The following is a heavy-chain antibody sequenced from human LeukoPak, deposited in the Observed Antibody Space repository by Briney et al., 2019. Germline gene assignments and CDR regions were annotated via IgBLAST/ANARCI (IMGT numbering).Heavy chain of an antibody. CDR3: AKGALYDFWSGFYYFDY. CDR2: ISGCGGST. Sequence: PGGALRLSFPASGCTYSSQAMSGLRQAPGKGLDWVSAISGCGGSTYYADSVKGRFTISRDNSKNTLYLQMNSLRPEDSAVYDCAKGALYDFWSGFYYFDYWGQGTLVTVYS. CDR1: GCTYSSQA. D-gene: IGHD3-3*01. V-gene: IGHV3-23*01. J-gene: IGHJ4*02.